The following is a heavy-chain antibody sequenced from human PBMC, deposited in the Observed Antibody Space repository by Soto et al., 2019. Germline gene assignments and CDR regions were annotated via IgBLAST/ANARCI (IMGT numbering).Heavy chain of an antibody. Sequence: SETLSLTCAVYGGSFSGYYWSWIRQPPGKGLEWIGEINHSGSTNYNPSLKSRVTISVDTSKNQFSLKLSSVTAADTAVYYCARGRNYDFWSGYYGYYYYYGMDVWGQGTTVTVYS. D-gene: IGHD3-3*01. CDR3: ARGRNYDFWSGYYGYYYYYGMDV. CDR2: INHSGST. CDR1: GGSFSGYY. V-gene: IGHV4-34*01. J-gene: IGHJ6*02.